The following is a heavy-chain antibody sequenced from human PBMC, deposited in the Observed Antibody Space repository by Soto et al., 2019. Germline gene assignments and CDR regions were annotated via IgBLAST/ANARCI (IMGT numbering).Heavy chain of an antibody. D-gene: IGHD3-3*01. J-gene: IGHJ4*02. CDR3: ARESGYDFWSGSPGLDY. CDR2: IKQDGSEK. Sequence: PGGSLRLSCAASGFTFSSYWMSWVRQAPGKGLEWVANIKQDGSEKYYVDTVKGRFTISRDNAKNSLYLQMNSLRAEDTAVYYCARESGYDFWSGSPGLDYWGQGTLVTVSS. CDR1: GFTFSSYW. V-gene: IGHV3-7*01.